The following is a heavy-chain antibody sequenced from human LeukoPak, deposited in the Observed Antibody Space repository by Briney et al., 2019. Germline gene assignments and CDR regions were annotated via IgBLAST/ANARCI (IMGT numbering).Heavy chain of an antibody. V-gene: IGHV3-7*01. Sequence: GGSLRLSCAASGFTFSDFWMSWVRQAPGKGLECVASTNEAGGDKLYVDSVKGRFTISRDDSKNSLSLQMNSPTAEDTAIYYCAMATTGRGAFGSWGQGTLVSVSS. CDR2: TNEAGGDK. CDR3: AMATTGRGAFGS. D-gene: IGHD1-1*01. J-gene: IGHJ4*02. CDR1: GFTFSDFW.